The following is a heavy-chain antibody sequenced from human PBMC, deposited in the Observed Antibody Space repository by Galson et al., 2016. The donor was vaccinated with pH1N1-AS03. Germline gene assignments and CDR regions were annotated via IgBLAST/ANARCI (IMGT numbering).Heavy chain of an antibody. J-gene: IGHJ5*02. CDR2: IIPNLGVT. CDR3: GHNQAHGYNYWFDP. V-gene: IGHV1-69*04. CDR1: GGSFSKYV. Sequence: SVKVSCKASGGSFSKYVISWVRQAPGQGLQWMGRIIPNLGVTNYAQRFQARVTITADKSSSTVYMEVTNRTSEDTAIYYCGHNQAHGYNYWFDPWGQGTLVTVTS. D-gene: IGHD5-24*01.